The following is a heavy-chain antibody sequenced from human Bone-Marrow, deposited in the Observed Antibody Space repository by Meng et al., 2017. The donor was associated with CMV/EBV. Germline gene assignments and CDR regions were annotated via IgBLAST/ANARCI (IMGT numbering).Heavy chain of an antibody. V-gene: IGHV3-30-3*01. J-gene: IGHJ2*01. Sequence: GSLRLSCAASGFTFSSYAMHWVRQAPGKGLEWVAVISYDGSNKYYADSVKGRFTISRDNSKNTLYLQMNSLRAEDTAVYYCARGLFRWELLGRGYFDLWGRGTLVTVSS. CDR3: ARGLFRWELLGRGYFDL. CDR1: GFTFSSYA. D-gene: IGHD1-26*01. CDR2: ISYDGSNK.